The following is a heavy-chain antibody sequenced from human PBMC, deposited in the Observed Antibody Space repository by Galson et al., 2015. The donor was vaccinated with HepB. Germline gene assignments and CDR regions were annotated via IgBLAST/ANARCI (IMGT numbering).Heavy chain of an antibody. D-gene: IGHD2-2*01. J-gene: IGHJ2*01. CDR3: ASMLPAAMYFDL. CDR2: IYYSGST. Sequence: TLSLTCTVSGGSISSGDYYWSWIRQPPGKGLEWIGYIYYSGSTYYNPSLKSRVTISVDTSKNQFSLKLSSVTAADTAVYYCASMLPAAMYFDLWGRGTLVTVSS. V-gene: IGHV4-30-4*01. CDR1: GGSISSGDYY.